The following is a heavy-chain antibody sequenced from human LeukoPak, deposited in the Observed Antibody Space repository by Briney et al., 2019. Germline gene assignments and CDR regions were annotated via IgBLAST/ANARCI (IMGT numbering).Heavy chain of an antibody. J-gene: IGHJ4*02. CDR1: GFTFSSYG. Sequence: GGSLRLSCAVSGFTFSSYGMHWVRQAPGKGLEWVAVISYDGSNKYYADSVKGRFTIPRDNSKNTLYLQMNSLRAEDTAVYYCARANDSVVPAALDYWGQGTLVTVSS. D-gene: IGHD2-2*01. CDR3: ARANDSVVPAALDY. CDR2: ISYDGSNK. V-gene: IGHV3-30*03.